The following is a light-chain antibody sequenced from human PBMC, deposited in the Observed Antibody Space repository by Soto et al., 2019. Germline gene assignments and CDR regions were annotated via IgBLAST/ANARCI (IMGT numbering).Light chain of an antibody. CDR1: QDISTS. V-gene: IGKV1-9*01. Sequence: DIQLTQSPSFLSASVGDRVTVSCRASQDISTSLAWFQQKAGKVPQLLVYPASTLQDGVPSRFSGSGSGTSFTLTINTRQAEDFATYYCQHFLISPFIFGQGTKLNIK. J-gene: IGKJ2*01. CDR3: QHFLISPFI. CDR2: PAS.